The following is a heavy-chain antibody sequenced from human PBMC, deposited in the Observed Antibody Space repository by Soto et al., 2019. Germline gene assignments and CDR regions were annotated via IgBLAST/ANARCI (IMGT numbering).Heavy chain of an antibody. J-gene: IGHJ5*01. D-gene: IGHD3-10*01. CDR1: GFTFSSYS. CDR3: ARAPRHPVVRGVISLFGS. Sequence: EVQLVESGGGLVKPGGSLRLSCAASGFTFSSYSMNWVRQAPGKGREWVSSISSSSSYIYYADSVKGRFTISRDNARNSLYLQMNRLSAEDTAVYYCARAPRHPVVRGVISLFGSWGQGTLVTVSA. V-gene: IGHV3-21*01. CDR2: ISSSSSYI.